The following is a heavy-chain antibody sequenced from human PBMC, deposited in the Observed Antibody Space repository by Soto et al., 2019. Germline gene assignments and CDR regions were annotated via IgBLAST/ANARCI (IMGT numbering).Heavy chain of an antibody. V-gene: IGHV4-34*01. D-gene: IGHD5-18*01. J-gene: IGHJ6*02. CDR3: AGGYSYPYYYYSGMDV. CDR2: INHSGST. Sequence: PSETLSLTCAVYGGSFSGYYWSWIRQPPGKGLEWIGEINHSGSTNYNPSLKSRVTISVDTSKNQFSLKLSSVTAADTAVYYCAGGYSYPYYYYSGMDVWGQGTTVTVSS. CDR1: GGSFSGYY.